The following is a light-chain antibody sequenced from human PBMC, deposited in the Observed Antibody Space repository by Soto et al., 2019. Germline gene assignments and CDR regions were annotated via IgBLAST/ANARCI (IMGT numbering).Light chain of an antibody. J-gene: IGKJ1*01. CDR1: QSISSW. CDR3: QHYNSYPWT. V-gene: IGKV1-5*01. CDR2: DAS. Sequence: DIQMTQSPSTLSASVGDRVTITCRASQSISSWLAWYQQKPGKAPKLLIYDASSLESGVPSRFSGSGSGTESTLTFSSLQPDDFAAYYCQHYNSYPWTFGQGTKVEIK.